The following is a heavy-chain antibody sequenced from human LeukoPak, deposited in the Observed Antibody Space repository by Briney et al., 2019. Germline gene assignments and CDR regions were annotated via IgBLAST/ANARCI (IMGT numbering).Heavy chain of an antibody. CDR1: GFPFSSYW. V-gene: IGHV3-74*01. Sequence: PGGSLRLSCAASGFPFSSYWMHWVRQAPGKGLVWVSRINGDGSITTYADSVKGRFTISRDNAKNMLYLQLDSLTAEDTAVYYCSRGLVGYYHDSSTYPDSWGQGTLVTVSS. CDR3: SRGLVGYYHDSSTYPDS. J-gene: IGHJ4*02. CDR2: INGDGSIT. D-gene: IGHD3-22*01.